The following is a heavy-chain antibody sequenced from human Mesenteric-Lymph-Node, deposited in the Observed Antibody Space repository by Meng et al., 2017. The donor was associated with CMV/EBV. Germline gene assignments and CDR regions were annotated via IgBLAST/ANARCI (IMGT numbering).Heavy chain of an antibody. CDR2: IYYSGTT. V-gene: IGHV4-39*01. CDR3: ARGQGYYFDY. J-gene: IGHJ4*02. CDR1: GGSISSSSYY. Sequence: SETLSLTCTVSGGSISSSSYYWAWIRQPPGQGLEWIGSIYYSGTTFYKASLKSRVIISVDTSKNQFSLKLSSVTAADTAVYYCARGQGYYFDYWGQGTLVTVSS.